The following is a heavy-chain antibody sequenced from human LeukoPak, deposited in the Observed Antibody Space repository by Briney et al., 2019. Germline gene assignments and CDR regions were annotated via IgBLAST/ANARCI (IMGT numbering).Heavy chain of an antibody. CDR2: IDTSGGHT. V-gene: IGHV3-23*01. J-gene: IGHJ4*02. D-gene: IGHD2-2*01. CDR3: AKESCSSRCNFDY. Sequence: GGSLRLSCAASGFTFSSYAMSWVRQAPGKGLEWVLAIDTSGGHTYYADSVKGRFTISRDNSENTLYLQMNSLRAEDTAVYYCAKESCSSRCNFDYWGQGTLVTVSS. CDR1: GFTFSSYA.